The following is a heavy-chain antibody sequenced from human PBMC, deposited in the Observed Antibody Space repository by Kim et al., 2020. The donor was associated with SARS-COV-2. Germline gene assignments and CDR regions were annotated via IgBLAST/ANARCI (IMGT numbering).Heavy chain of an antibody. CDR1: GGSFSGYY. J-gene: IGHJ4*02. V-gene: IGHV4-34*01. Sequence: SETLSLTCAVYGGSFSGYYWSWIRQPPGKGLEWIGEINHSGSTNYNPSLKSRVTISVDTSKNQFSLKLSSVTAADTAVYYCASSLGSSWYGLGYWGQGTL. D-gene: IGHD6-13*01. CDR3: ASSLGSSWYGLGY. CDR2: INHSGST.